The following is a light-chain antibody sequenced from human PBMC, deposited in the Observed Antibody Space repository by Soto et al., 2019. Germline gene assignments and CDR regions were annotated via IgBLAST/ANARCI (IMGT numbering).Light chain of an antibody. CDR3: SSYTISNTLV. CDR2: DVS. V-gene: IGLV2-14*01. Sequence: QSALTQPASVSGSPGQSITISCTGTSSDVGNYNYVSWYQQHPGKAPKLMIYDVSNRPSGVSNRFSGSKSGNTASLTISGLQAEDEANYYCSSYTISNTLVFGGGTKLTVL. CDR1: SSDVGNYNY. J-gene: IGLJ2*01.